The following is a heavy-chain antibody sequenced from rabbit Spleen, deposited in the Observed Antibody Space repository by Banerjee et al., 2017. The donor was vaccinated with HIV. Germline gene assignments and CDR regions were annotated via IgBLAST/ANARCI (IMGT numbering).Heavy chain of an antibody. CDR3: ARGSAAMTMVITGFYLNL. CDR1: GFHVTTYY. CDR2: IYPDYDST. D-gene: IGHD2-1*01. V-gene: IGHV1S7*01. Sequence: QLVESGGGLVKPEGSLKLSCKASGFHVTTYYMSWVRQAPGEGLEWIAYIYPDYDSTDYASWVNGRFTISFDNAQNTVFLQMTSLTAADTATYFCARGSAAMTMVITGFYLNLWGQGTLVTVS. J-gene: IGHJ4*01.